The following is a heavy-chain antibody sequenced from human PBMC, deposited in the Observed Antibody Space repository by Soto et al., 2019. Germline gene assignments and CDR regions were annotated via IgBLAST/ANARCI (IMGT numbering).Heavy chain of an antibody. V-gene: IGHV1-46*01. Sequence: ASVKVSCKASGYTFTSYYMHWVRQAPGQGLEWMGIINPSGGSTSYAQKFQGRVTMTRDTSTSTVYMDLSSLRSEDTAVYYCARDGGFGYDAFDIWRHGTMVSVS. CDR3: ARDGGFGYDAFDI. CDR2: INPSGGST. D-gene: IGHD3-10*01. J-gene: IGHJ3*02. CDR1: GYTFTSYY.